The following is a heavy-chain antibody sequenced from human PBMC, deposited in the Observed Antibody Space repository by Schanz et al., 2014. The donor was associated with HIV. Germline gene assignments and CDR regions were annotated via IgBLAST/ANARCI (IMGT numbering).Heavy chain of an antibody. Sequence: QVQLQESGPGLVKPSQTLSLTCTVSGGSISGYYWSWIRQPQGKGLEWIGEINHSGSTNYNPSLKSRVTISVDTSKNHFSLELTSVTAADTAVYYCAKLILFDNHDFWSGYPDWGQGTLVTVSS. CDR1: GGSISGYY. CDR3: AKLILFDNHDFWSGYPD. D-gene: IGHD3-3*01. CDR2: INHSGST. V-gene: IGHV4-34*09. J-gene: IGHJ4*02.